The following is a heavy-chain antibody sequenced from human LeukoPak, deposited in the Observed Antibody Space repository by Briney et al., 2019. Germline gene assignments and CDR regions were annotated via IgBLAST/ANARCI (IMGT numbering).Heavy chain of an antibody. Sequence: RPSETLSLTCGVYGGSLSGFYWNWIRQPPGKGLEWIGEMNPSGRTTYNPSLKSRVSMSLDTSKNQFSLKLSSVTAADTAVYYCARRAPYSYEWSTLDYWGQGTLVTVSS. J-gene: IGHJ4*02. CDR1: GGSLSGFY. V-gene: IGHV4-34*01. CDR3: ARRAPYSYEWSTLDY. CDR2: MNPSGRT. D-gene: IGHD5-18*01.